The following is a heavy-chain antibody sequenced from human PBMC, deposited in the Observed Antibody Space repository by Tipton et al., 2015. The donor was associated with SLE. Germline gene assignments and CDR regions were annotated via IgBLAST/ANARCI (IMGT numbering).Heavy chain of an antibody. Sequence: SLRLSCKASGFAFSSYAMTWVRQAPGKGLEWVSVMYSGGRIHYGDSVKGRFTISRDNSKSTLHLQMNSLRIDDTAVYYCAKTLFGDYGDHWGQGPLVSVSS. CDR3: AKTLFGDYGDH. D-gene: IGHD3-10*01. CDR2: MYSGGRI. CDR1: GFAFSSYA. V-gene: IGHV3-23*03. J-gene: IGHJ4*02.